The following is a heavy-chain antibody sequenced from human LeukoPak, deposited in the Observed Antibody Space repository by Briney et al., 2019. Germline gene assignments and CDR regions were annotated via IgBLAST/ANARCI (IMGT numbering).Heavy chain of an antibody. CDR1: GGSFSGYY. V-gene: IGHV4-34*01. J-gene: IGHJ4*02. D-gene: IGHD5-12*01. CDR2: INHSGST. CDR3: ARVGVASFWDY. Sequence: SETLSLTCAVYGGSFSGYYLSWLRQPPGKGLEWIGEINHSGSTNYNPSLKSRVPISVDTSKNQFSLKLSSVTAADTAVYYCARVGVASFWDYWGQGALVTVSS.